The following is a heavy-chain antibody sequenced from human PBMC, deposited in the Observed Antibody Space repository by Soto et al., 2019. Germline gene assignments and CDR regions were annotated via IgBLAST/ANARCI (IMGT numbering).Heavy chain of an antibody. CDR3: ARVLRYFDWPGAY. J-gene: IGHJ4*02. CDR2: IIPIFGTA. Sequence: VASVKVSCKASGGTFSSYAISWVRQAPGQGLEWMGGIIPIFGTANYAQKFQGRVTITADESTSTAYMELSSLRSEDTAVYYCARVLRYFDWPGAYWGQGTLVTVSS. CDR1: GGTFSSYA. V-gene: IGHV1-69*13. D-gene: IGHD3-9*01.